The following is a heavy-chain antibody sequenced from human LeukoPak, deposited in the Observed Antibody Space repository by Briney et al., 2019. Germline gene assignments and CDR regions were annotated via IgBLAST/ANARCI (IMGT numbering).Heavy chain of an antibody. D-gene: IGHD2-2*01. V-gene: IGHV1-2*02. Sequence: GASVKVSCKASGYTFTDYYIHWVRQAPGQGPEWMAWINPNSGGTYYAQNFHDRITLTRDTSISTAYTELSRLRSDDTAIYYCARANALYCSSTSCLFDYWGQGTLVTVSS. J-gene: IGHJ4*02. CDR3: ARANALYCSSTSCLFDY. CDR2: INPNSGGT. CDR1: GYTFTDYY.